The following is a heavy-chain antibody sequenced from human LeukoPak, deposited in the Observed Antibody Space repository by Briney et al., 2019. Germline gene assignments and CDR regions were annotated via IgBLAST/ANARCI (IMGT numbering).Heavy chain of an antibody. D-gene: IGHD5-12*01. CDR1: GFNFSSST. Sequence: PGGSLRFSCAASGFNFSSSTMNWVRQAPGKGLEWVSSISSSSSYIYYADSVKGRFTISRDNAKNSLYLQMNSLRAEDTAVYYCARDDIVATMTFDYWGQGTLVTVSS. J-gene: IGHJ4*02. V-gene: IGHV3-21*01. CDR3: ARDDIVATMTFDY. CDR2: ISSSSSYI.